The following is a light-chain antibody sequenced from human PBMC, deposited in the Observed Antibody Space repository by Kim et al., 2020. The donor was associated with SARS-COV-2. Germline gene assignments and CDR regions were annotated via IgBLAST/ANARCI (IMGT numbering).Light chain of an antibody. CDR3: NSRDSSGNHWV. V-gene: IGLV3-19*01. Sequence: SSELTQDPAVSVALGQTVRITCQGDSLRRYYASWYQQKPGQAPVLVIYGKNNRPSGIPDRFSGSSSGNTASLTITGAQAEDEADYYCNSRDSSGNHWVFSGGTQLTVL. CDR2: GKN. CDR1: SLRRYY. J-gene: IGLJ3*02.